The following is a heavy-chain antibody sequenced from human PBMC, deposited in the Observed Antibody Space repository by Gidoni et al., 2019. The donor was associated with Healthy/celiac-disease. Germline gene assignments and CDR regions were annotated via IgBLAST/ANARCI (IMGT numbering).Heavy chain of an antibody. CDR2: ISGSGGST. CDR3: AKDEQWLVGGLYFDL. D-gene: IGHD6-19*01. V-gene: IGHV3-23*01. CDR1: GFTFSSYA. J-gene: IGHJ2*01. Sequence: EVQLLESGGGLVQPGVSLRLSCSASGFTFSSYAMSWVRQAPGKGLECVSAISGSGGSTYYADSVKGRFTISRDNSKNTLYLQMNSLRAEDTAVYYCAKDEQWLVGGLYFDLWGRGTLVTVSS.